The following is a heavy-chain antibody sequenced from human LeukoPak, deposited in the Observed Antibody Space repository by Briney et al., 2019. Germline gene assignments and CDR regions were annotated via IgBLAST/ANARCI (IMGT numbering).Heavy chain of an antibody. J-gene: IGHJ4*02. Sequence: PGGSLRLSCAAPGFTVSSNYMSWVRQAPGKGLEWVSVIYSGGSTYYADSVKGRFTISRHNSKNTLYLQMNSLRAEDTAVYYCARAYHYYDSSGYAYWGQRTLVTVSS. CDR2: IYSGGST. D-gene: IGHD3-22*01. CDR1: GFTVSSNY. V-gene: IGHV3-53*04. CDR3: ARAYHYYDSSGYAY.